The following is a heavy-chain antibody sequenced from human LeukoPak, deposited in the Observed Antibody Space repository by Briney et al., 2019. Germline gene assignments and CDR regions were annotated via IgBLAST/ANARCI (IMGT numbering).Heavy chain of an antibody. CDR3: AKDLGDYPSPHDAFDI. CDR2: ISGSGGST. CDR1: GFTFSSYA. Sequence: PGGSLRLSCAASGFTFSSYAMSWVRQAPGKGLEWVSAISGSGGSTYYADSVKGRFTISRDNSKNTLYLQMNSLRAEDTAVYYCAKDLGDYPSPHDAFDIWGQGTMVTVSS. V-gene: IGHV3-23*01. D-gene: IGHD4-17*01. J-gene: IGHJ3*02.